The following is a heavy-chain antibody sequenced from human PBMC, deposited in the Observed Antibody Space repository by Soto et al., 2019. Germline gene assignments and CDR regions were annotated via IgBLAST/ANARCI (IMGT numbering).Heavy chain of an antibody. D-gene: IGHD6-13*01. CDR2: INHSGST. CDR1: GGSFSGYY. CDR3: AGGRGRQQLVMSYYYGMDV. Sequence: QVQLQQWGAGLLKPSETLSLTCAVYGGSFSGYYWSWIRQPPGKGLEWIGEINHSGSTNYNPSLKNRVTISVDTAKNQFSLNLSSVTAADTAVYYCAGGRGRQQLVMSYYYGMDVWGQGTTVTVSS. V-gene: IGHV4-34*01. J-gene: IGHJ6*02.